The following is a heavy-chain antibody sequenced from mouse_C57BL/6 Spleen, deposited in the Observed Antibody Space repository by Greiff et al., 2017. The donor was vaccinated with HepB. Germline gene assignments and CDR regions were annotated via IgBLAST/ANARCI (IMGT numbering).Heavy chain of an antibody. J-gene: IGHJ2*01. Sequence: VQGVESGAELVRPGASVTLSCKASGYTFTDYEMHWVKQTPVHGLEWIGAIDPETGGTAYNQKFKGKAILTADKSSSTAYMELRSLTSEDSAVYYCTREAGRAFDYWGQGTTLTVSS. CDR1: GYTFTDYE. CDR2: IDPETGGT. D-gene: IGHD3-1*01. CDR3: TREAGRAFDY. V-gene: IGHV1-15*01.